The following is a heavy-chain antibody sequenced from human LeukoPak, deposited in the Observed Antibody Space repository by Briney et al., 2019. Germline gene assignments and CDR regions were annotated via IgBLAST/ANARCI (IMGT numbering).Heavy chain of an antibody. J-gene: IGHJ3*02. CDR3: ARGSSTIDYGDYVRDDAFDI. CDR2: ISSSSSYI. D-gene: IGHD4-17*01. Sequence: GGSLRLSCAASGFTFSSYSMNWVRQAPGKGLEWVSSISSSSSYIYYADSVKGRFTISRDNAKNSLYLQMNSLRGEDTAVYYCARGSSTIDYGDYVRDDAFDIWGQGTMVTVSS. V-gene: IGHV3-21*01. CDR1: GFTFSSYS.